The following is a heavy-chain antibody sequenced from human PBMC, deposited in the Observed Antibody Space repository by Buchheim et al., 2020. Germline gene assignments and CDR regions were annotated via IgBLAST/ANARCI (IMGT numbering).Heavy chain of an antibody. D-gene: IGHD2-15*01. J-gene: IGHJ2*01. CDR1: GGPISSYY. CDR2: IYYSGST. Sequence: QVQLRESGPGLVKPSETLSLTCTVSGGPISSYYWSWIRQPPGKGLEWIGYIYYSGSTNYNPSLKSRVTISVDTSRNQFSLKLNSVGAADTAVYYCARDRYCSGGSCFDWFFDLWGRGTL. V-gene: IGHV4-59*01. CDR3: ARDRYCSGGSCFDWFFDL.